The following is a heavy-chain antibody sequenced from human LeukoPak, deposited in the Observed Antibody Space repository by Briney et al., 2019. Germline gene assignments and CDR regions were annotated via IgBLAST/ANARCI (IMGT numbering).Heavy chain of an antibody. CDR2: LSTTGGSK. V-gene: IGHV3-23*01. CDR1: GFTFSSYA. CDR3: TGYYYDGSRYAFDI. Sequence: GGSLRLSCAASGFTFSSYAMSCVRQAPGKGLEWVSALSTTGGSKYYADSVKGRFTISRDNSKNTLYLQMNSLRAEDTAVYYCTGYYYDGSRYAFDIWGQGKMVTVSS. J-gene: IGHJ3*02. D-gene: IGHD3-22*01.